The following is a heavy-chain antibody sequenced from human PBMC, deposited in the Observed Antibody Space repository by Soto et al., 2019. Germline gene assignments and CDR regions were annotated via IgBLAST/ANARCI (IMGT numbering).Heavy chain of an antibody. Sequence: QLQLQESGPGLVKPSETLSLTCTVSGGSISSSSYYWDWIRQPPGKGLERIGSIYYSGSTYYNPSLKSRVTISVDTSQNQFSLKLSSVTAADTAVYYCARRGRSGYRLIDYWGQGTLVTVSS. CDR1: GGSISSSSYY. CDR2: IYYSGST. CDR3: ARRGRSGYRLIDY. J-gene: IGHJ4*02. D-gene: IGHD3-22*01. V-gene: IGHV4-39*01.